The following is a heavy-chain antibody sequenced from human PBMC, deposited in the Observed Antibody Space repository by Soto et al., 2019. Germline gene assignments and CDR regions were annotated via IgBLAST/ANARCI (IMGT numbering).Heavy chain of an antibody. Sequence: QVQLVQSGAEVKKPGSSVKVSCNASGGTFSSYAISWVRQAPGQGLEWMGGIIPIFGTANYAQKFQGRVTITADESTSTAYMELSSLRSEDTAVYYCATASSGWYENWFDPWGQGTLVTVSS. CDR1: GGTFSSYA. V-gene: IGHV1-69*01. CDR2: IIPIFGTA. D-gene: IGHD6-19*01. J-gene: IGHJ5*02. CDR3: ATASSGWYENWFDP.